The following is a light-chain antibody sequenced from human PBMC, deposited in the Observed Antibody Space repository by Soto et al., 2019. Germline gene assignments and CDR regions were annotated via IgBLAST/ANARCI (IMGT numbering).Light chain of an antibody. J-gene: IGKJ5*01. Sequence: EILLTQSPGTLSLSPVERAILSCRASQSVSSSLAWYQQKPGQAPRLLILGASTRATGIPARFSVSGSGTEFTLSISSLQSEDSAVYYCKQYKEWPPFTFGQGTRLEIK. CDR1: QSVSSS. CDR3: KQYKEWPPFT. V-gene: IGKV3-15*01. CDR2: GAS.